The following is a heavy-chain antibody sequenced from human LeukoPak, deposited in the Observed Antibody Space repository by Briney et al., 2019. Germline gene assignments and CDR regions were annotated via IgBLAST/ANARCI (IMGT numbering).Heavy chain of an antibody. D-gene: IGHD7-27*01. CDR3: GRHLTMALDY. V-gene: IGHV4-59*08. Sequence: SSETLSLTCTVSGGSISGHYWSWIRQPPGKGLEWIGYIHHSGITNYNPSLKSRVTISVDTSKNQFSLNLSPVTAADTAVYYCGRHLTMALDYWGQGALVTVSS. CDR2: IHHSGIT. CDR1: GGSISGHY. J-gene: IGHJ4*02.